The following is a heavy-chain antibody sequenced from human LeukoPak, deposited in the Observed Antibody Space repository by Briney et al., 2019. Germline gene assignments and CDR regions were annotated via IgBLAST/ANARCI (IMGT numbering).Heavy chain of an antibody. Sequence: SETLSLTCTVSGGSISSYYWSWIREPPGKGLEWIGYIYYSGSTNYNPSLKSRVTISVDTSKNQFSLKLSSVTAADTAVYYCAGQERYSSSWYYFDYWGQGTLVTVSS. V-gene: IGHV4-59*01. CDR3: AGQERYSSSWYYFDY. D-gene: IGHD6-13*01. CDR1: GGSISSYY. CDR2: IYYSGST. J-gene: IGHJ4*02.